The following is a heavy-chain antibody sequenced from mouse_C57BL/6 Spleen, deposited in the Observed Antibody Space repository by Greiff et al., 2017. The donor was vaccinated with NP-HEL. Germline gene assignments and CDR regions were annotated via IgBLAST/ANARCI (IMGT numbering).Heavy chain of an antibody. D-gene: IGHD1-2*01. CDR1: GYAFSSSW. CDR3: ARKGALLRYFDV. Sequence: LVESGPELVKPGASVKISCKASGYAFSSSWMNWVKQRPGKGLEWIGRIYPGDGDTNYNGKFKGKATLTADKSSSTAYMQLSSLTSEDSAVYFCARKGALLRYFDVWGTGTTVTVSS. J-gene: IGHJ1*03. V-gene: IGHV1-82*01. CDR2: IYPGDGDT.